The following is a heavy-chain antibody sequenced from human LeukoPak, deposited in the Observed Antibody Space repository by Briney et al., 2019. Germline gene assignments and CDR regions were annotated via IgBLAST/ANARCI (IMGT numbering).Heavy chain of an antibody. CDR3: AGDRNSDWYSPLDY. CDR2: ITATGDTA. Sequence: PGGSLRLSCAASGFSFRTYAMSCVRQAPGKGLEWVAIITATGDTAYYADSVKGRFTISRDNSRNTVYMQMDSLRAEDTAIYYCAGDRNSDWYSPLDYWGQGSQVTVSP. D-gene: IGHD6-19*01. CDR1: GFSFRTYA. V-gene: IGHV3-23*01. J-gene: IGHJ4*02.